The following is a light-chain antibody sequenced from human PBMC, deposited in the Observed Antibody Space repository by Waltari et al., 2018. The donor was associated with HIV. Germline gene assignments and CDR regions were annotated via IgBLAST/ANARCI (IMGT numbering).Light chain of an antibody. J-gene: IGLJ2*01. Sequence: SYELPQPPSVSVSPGQTARITCSGAVLPKKYAYWYQQKSGQAPVLAIYEDNKRPSGIPERFSASSSGTMATLTISGAQVEDEADYYCFSTDSSGNPLFGGGTKLTVL. CDR1: VLPKKY. V-gene: IGLV3-10*01. CDR3: FSTDSSGNPL. CDR2: EDN.